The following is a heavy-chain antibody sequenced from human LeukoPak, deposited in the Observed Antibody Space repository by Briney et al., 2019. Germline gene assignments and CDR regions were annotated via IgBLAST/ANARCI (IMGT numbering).Heavy chain of an antibody. CDR2: IYYSGST. Sequence: SETLSLTCTVSGGSISSSSYYWGWIRQPPGKGLEWIGSIYYSGSTYYNPSLKSRVTISVDTSKNQFSLKLSSVTAADTAVYYCARQNFYYDILTGQTLPDWFDPWGQGTLVTVS. J-gene: IGHJ5*02. CDR3: ARQNFYYDILTGQTLPDWFDP. V-gene: IGHV4-39*01. CDR1: GGSISSSSYY. D-gene: IGHD3-9*01.